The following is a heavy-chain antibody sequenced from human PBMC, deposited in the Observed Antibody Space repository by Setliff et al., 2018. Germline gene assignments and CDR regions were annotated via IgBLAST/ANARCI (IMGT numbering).Heavy chain of an antibody. CDR2: IHYSGDT. CDR3: ARQAGLRGYYGSNSLYYFDF. J-gene: IGHJ4*01. CDR1: GGSINTYY. Sequence: SETLSLTCTVSGGSINTYYWSWIRQPPGKGLEWIGSIHYSGDTWYKQSLEGRVTISVDTSKNQFSLGLTSVTAADTAVYYCARQAGLRGYYGSNSLYYFDFWGRGTLVTVSS. V-gene: IGHV4-59*05. D-gene: IGHD3-10*01.